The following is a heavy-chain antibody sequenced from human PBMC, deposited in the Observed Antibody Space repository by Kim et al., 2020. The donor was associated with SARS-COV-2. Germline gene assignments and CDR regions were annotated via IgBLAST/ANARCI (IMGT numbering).Heavy chain of an antibody. CDR1: GVSISNYY. J-gene: IGHJ4*02. CDR3: ACYKYGSRFDY. V-gene: IGHV4-59*01. Sequence: SETLSLTCTVSGVSISNYYWSWVWQPPGRGLEWIAYIYHSGSANYNPSLKSRVTISVDTSRNQFSLKLSPVTAADTAVYYCACYKYGSRFDYWGQGALVTVSS. D-gene: IGHD3-10*01. CDR2: IYHSGSA.